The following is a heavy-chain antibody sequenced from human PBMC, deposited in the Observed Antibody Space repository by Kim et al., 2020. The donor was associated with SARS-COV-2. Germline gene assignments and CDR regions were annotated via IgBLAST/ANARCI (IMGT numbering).Heavy chain of an antibody. CDR2: VKQDGSEK. CDR1: GFTFSSDW. V-gene: IGHV3-7*03. CDR3: SREWGGTMLEYDYGMDV. Sequence: GGSLRLTCAASGFTFSSDWMSWVRQAPGKGLEWVANVKQDGSEKYYVDSVKGRCTIFRDNAKKSLYLQMNSPRAEDTAGDYCSREWGGTMLEYDYGMDV. J-gene: IGHJ6*01. D-gene: IGHD3-10*02.